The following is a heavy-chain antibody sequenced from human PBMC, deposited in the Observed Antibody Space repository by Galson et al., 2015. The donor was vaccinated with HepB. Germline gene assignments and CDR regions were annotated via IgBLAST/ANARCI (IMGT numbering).Heavy chain of an antibody. Sequence: SLRLSCAASGFTFSNYGMQWVRPAPGKGLEWVAMIWSAGTKTYYADSVKGRFTISRDNKKNTLYLQMDSLGGEDTAVYYCARDTVVAVAPLDYLCQGTLVTVSS. CDR2: IWSAGTKT. J-gene: IGHJ4*02. CDR3: ARDTVVAVAPLDY. V-gene: IGHV3-33*01. D-gene: IGHD2-2*01. CDR1: GFTFSNYG.